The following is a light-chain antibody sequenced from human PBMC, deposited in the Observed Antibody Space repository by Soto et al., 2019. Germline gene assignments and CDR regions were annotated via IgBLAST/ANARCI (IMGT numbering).Light chain of an antibody. Sequence: EIVLTQSPATLSLSPGERATLSCRASQSVSSYLAWYQQKPGQAPRLLIYDASNRATGIPARFSGSGSGTDFTLTISSLEPEDFAVYYCQKRSNWPPITFGQGKRLEI. CDR2: DAS. V-gene: IGKV3-11*01. J-gene: IGKJ5*01. CDR3: QKRSNWPPIT. CDR1: QSVSSY.